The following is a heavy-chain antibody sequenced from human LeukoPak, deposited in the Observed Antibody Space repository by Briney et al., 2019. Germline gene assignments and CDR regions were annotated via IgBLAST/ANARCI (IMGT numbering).Heavy chain of an antibody. CDR3: ARGREVAGTVGY. CDR2: INTISGGT. CDR1: GYTFTGYY. Sequence: ASVKVSCTASGYTFTGYYMHWVRQAPGQGLEWIGWINTISGGTNYAQKFQGRVTMTRDTSISTAYMELSRLTSDDTAVYYCARGREVAGTVGYWGQGTLVTVSS. D-gene: IGHD6-19*01. J-gene: IGHJ4*02. V-gene: IGHV1-2*02.